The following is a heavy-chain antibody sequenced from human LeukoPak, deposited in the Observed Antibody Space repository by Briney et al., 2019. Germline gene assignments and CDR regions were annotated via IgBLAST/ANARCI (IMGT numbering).Heavy chain of an antibody. CDR2: IYYSGST. J-gene: IGHJ3*02. CDR3: ARDLGCGGDCYAFDI. V-gene: IGHV4-59*01. CDR1: GGTFSSYY. D-gene: IGHD2-21*02. Sequence: SETLSLTCTVSGGTFSSYYGSWIRQPPGKGLEWIGYIYYSGSTNYNPSLKSRVTISVDTSKNQFSLKLSSVTAADTAVYYCARDLGCGGDCYAFDIWGQGTMVTVSS.